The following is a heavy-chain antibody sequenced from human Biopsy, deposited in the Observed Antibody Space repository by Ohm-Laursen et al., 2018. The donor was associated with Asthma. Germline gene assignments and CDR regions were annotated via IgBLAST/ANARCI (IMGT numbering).Heavy chain of an antibody. D-gene: IGHD6-19*01. V-gene: IGHV1-69*13. J-gene: IGHJ6*02. CDR2: IMTVFGTT. CDR1: GGTFSNFA. CDR3: SRCQVGYSSGWSLLLKKIYYSGMDV. Sequence: SVKVSCKAPGGTFSNFAISWVRQAPGQGLERLGGIMTVFGTTNYAQKFQGRVTITADESTSTVYMEVTSLRSEDSAIYYCSRCQVGYSSGWSLLLKKIYYSGMDVWGQGTAVTVSS.